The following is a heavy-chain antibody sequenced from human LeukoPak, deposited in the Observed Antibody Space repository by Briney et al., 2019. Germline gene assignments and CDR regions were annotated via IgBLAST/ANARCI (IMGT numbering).Heavy chain of an antibody. CDR3: ARDFGVRGFHWFDP. V-gene: IGHV4-59*01. Sequence: SETLSLTCTVSGGSISSYYWSWIRQPPGKGLEWIGDIYYSGSTNYNPSLKSRVTISVDTSKNQFSLKLSSVTAADTAVYYCARDFGVRGFHWFDPWGQGTLVTVSS. D-gene: IGHD3-10*01. CDR2: IYYSGST. CDR1: GGSISSYY. J-gene: IGHJ5*02.